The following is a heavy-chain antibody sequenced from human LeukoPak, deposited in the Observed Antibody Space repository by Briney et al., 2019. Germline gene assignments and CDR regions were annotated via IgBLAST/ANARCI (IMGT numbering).Heavy chain of an antibody. Sequence: GGSLRLSCGASGFTFSSYSMNWGRQAPGKGVEGGSSISNSSSYIYYADSVQGRFTISRDNAKNSLYLQMNSLRAEDTAVYYCARDPGVGYCSSTSCYRGAFDIWGQGTMVTVSS. CDR2: ISNSSSYI. CDR1: GFTFSSYS. J-gene: IGHJ3*02. D-gene: IGHD2-2*02. CDR3: ARDPGVGYCSSTSCYRGAFDI. V-gene: IGHV3-21*01.